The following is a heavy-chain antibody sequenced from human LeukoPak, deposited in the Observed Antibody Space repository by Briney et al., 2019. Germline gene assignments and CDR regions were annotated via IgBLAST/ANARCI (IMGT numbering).Heavy chain of an antibody. J-gene: IGHJ4*02. CDR1: GFTFSSYA. CDR2: ISYDGSNK. D-gene: IGHD3-16*01. CDR3: AKDPSPTVWAFYYFDY. V-gene: IGHV3-30-3*01. Sequence: GGSLRLSCAASGFTFSSYAMHWVRQAPGKGLEWVAVISYDGSNKYYADSVKGRFTISRDNSKNTLYLQMNSLRAEDTAVYYCAKDPSPTVWAFYYFDYWGQGTLVTVSS.